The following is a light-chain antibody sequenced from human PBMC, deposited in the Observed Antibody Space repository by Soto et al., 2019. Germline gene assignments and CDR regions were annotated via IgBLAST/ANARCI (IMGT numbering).Light chain of an antibody. Sequence: AIRMTQSPSSFSASTGDRVSITCRASQRISSYLAWYQQKPGKAPNLLSYAASTLQSGVPSTISGSGSGTDFTLTSGRLQAEDVEPYYGHDYYTCPPTFGAGTKVEIK. CDR3: HDYYTCPPT. J-gene: IGKJ4*01. CDR1: QRISSY. CDR2: AAS. V-gene: IGKV1-8*01.